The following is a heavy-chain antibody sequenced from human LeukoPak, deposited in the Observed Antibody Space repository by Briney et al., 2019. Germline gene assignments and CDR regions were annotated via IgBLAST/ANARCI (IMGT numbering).Heavy chain of an antibody. CDR3: AAGSGSLEWLSSSPPDY. CDR1: GFTFTSSA. D-gene: IGHD3-3*01. CDR2: IVVGSGNT. J-gene: IGHJ4*02. V-gene: IGHV1-58*01. Sequence: SVNVSCKASGFTFTSSAVQWVRQARGQRREWIGWIVVGSGNTNYAQKFQERVTITRDMSTSTAYMELSSVRSEGTAVYYCAAGSGSLEWLSSSPPDYWGQGTLVTVSS.